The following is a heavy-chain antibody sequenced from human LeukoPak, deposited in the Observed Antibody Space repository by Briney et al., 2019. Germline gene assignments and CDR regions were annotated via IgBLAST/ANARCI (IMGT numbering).Heavy chain of an antibody. CDR2: INPSGGST. V-gene: IGHV1-46*03. J-gene: IGHJ3*01. D-gene: IGHD2-2*02. Sequence: GASVKVPCKASGYTFTSYYMHWVRQAPGQGLEWMGIINPSGGSTSYAQKFQGRVTMTRDTSTSTVYMELSSLRSEGTAVYYCARDGAYCSSTSCYTVDAFDVWGQGTMVTVSS. CDR1: GYTFTSYY. CDR3: ARDGAYCSSTSCYTVDAFDV.